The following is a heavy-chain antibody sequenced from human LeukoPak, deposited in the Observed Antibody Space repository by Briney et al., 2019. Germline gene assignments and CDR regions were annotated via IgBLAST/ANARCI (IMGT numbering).Heavy chain of an antibody. CDR3: ARGYTPDY. V-gene: IGHV3-21*01. CDR1: GFTFSSYT. J-gene: IGHJ4*02. Sequence: GGSLRLSCAASGFTFSSYTMNWVRQAPGKGLEWVSSITSSSSFIYYADSLKGRFTISRDNAKNTLYLQMNSLRAEDTAVYYCARGYTPDYWGQGTLVTVSS. D-gene: IGHD1-1*01. CDR2: ITSSSSFI.